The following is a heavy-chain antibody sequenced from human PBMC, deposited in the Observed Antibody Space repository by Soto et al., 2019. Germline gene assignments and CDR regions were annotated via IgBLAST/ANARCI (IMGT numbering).Heavy chain of an antibody. CDR1: GYTFTGYY. CDR2: INPNSGGT. Sequence: GASVKVSCKASGYTFTGYYMHWVRQAPGQGLEWMGWINPNSGGTNYAQKFQGRVTMTRDTSISTAYMELSRLRSDDTAVYYCARDRTESYYYGMDVWGQGTTVTVSS. J-gene: IGHJ6*02. CDR3: ARDRTESYYYGMDV. V-gene: IGHV1-2*02.